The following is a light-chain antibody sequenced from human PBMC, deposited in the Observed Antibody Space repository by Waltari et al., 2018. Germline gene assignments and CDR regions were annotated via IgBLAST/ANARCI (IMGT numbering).Light chain of an antibody. CDR2: AAS. Sequence: EVVLTQSPGTLSLSPGERATLSCRASHSSSSSYLAWYQHKPGQAPRLLISAASSRAPGIPDRVSGSGSGTDFTLTISRLEPEDFAVYYCQQYGNSPPFSLGPGTKVDIK. CDR1: HSSSSSY. V-gene: IGKV3-20*01. CDR3: QQYGNSPPFS. J-gene: IGKJ3*01.